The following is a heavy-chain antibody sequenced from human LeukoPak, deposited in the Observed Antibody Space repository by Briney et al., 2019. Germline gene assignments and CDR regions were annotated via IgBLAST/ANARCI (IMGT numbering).Heavy chain of an antibody. Sequence: ASVKVSCKASGGTFSSYAISWVRQAPGQGLEWMGGIIPIFGTANYAQKFQGRVTITADESTSTAYMELSSLRSEDTAVYYCASPNDFWSGYTYWGQGTLVTVSS. CDR1: GGTFSSYA. D-gene: IGHD3-3*01. CDR2: IIPIFGTA. J-gene: IGHJ4*02. CDR3: ASPNDFWSGYTY. V-gene: IGHV1-69*13.